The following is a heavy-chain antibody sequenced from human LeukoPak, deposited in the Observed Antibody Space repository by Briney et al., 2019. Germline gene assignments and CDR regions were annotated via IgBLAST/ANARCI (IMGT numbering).Heavy chain of an antibody. CDR2: ISGSGGST. CDR3: ARDLEAFGVVIYYFDY. D-gene: IGHD3-3*01. V-gene: IGHV3-23*01. J-gene: IGHJ4*02. CDR1: GFTFSNYG. Sequence: PGGSLRLSCAASGFTFSNYGMHWVRQAPGKGLEWVSAISGSGGSTYYADSVKGRFTISRDNSKNTLYLQMNSLRAEDTAVCYCARDLEAFGVVIYYFDYWGQGTLVTVSS.